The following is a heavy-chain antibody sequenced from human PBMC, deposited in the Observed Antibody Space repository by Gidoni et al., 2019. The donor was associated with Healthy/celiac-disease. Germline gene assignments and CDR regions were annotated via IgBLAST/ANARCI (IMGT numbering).Heavy chain of an antibody. CDR3: ARGSGYDLWSGYYYLY. J-gene: IGHJ4*02. D-gene: IGHD3-3*01. Sequence: QVQLAESGGGVVLPGRSLRLSCPASGSTLSSYAMHWVRQAPGKGLDWVAVISYDGSNKYYADSVKGRFTISRDNSKNTLYLQMNSLRAEDTAVYYCARGSGYDLWSGYYYLYWGQGTLVTVSS. CDR2: ISYDGSNK. V-gene: IGHV3-30-3*01. CDR1: GSTLSSYA.